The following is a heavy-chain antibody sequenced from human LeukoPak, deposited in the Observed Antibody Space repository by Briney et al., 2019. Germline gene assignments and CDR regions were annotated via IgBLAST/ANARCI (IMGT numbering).Heavy chain of an antibody. V-gene: IGHV3-21*01. D-gene: IGHD3-3*01. Sequence: GGSLRLSCAASGFTFSSYSMNWVRQAPGKGLEWVSSISSSSSYIYYADSVKGRFTISRDNAKNSMYLQMHSLRAEDTAVYYCARTGDYDFWSDYHFYYYYYMDVWGKGTTVTVSS. J-gene: IGHJ6*03. CDR3: ARTGDYDFWSDYHFYYYYYMDV. CDR1: GFTFSSYS. CDR2: ISSSSSYI.